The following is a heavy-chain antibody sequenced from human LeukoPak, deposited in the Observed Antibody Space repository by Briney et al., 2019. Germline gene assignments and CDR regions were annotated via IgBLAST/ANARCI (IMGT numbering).Heavy chain of an antibody. J-gene: IGHJ4*02. CDR2: IRYDGSNK. Sequence: GGSLRLSCVASGFTFSSYAMHWVRQAPGKGLEWVAFIRYDGSNKYYADSMKGRFTISRDNSKNTLYLQMNNLRAEDTAVYYCAKDRYSGSYLGQCYFDYWGQGTLVTVSS. CDR3: AKDRYSGSYLGQCYFDY. CDR1: GFTFSSYA. D-gene: IGHD1-26*01. V-gene: IGHV3-30*02.